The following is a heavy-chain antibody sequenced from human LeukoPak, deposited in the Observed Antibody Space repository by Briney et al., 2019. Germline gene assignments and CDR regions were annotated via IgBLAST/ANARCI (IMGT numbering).Heavy chain of an antibody. CDR1: GYTFTSYD. D-gene: IGHD2-15*01. J-gene: IGHJ4*02. CDR3: AGYCSGGSCPFDY. CDR2: MNPDSGNT. Sequence: GASVKVSCKASGYTFTSYDINWVRQATGQGLEWMGWMNPDSGNTGYAQKFQGRVTITRNTSISTAYMELRSLRSDDTAVYYCAGYCSGGSCPFDYWGQGTLVTVSS. V-gene: IGHV1-8*03.